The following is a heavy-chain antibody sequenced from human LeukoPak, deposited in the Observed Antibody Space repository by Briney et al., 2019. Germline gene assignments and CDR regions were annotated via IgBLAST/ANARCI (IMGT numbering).Heavy chain of an antibody. V-gene: IGHV4-4*07. CDR3: ARAGGHGLIDY. CDR1: GVSISSYY. J-gene: IGHJ4*02. Sequence: SETLSLTCTVSGVSISSYYWSWIRQPAGKGLEWIGSIYHSGTTYSGSTYYNPSLKSRVTISLDTSKNQFSLKVGSMTAADTAVYYCARAGGHGLIDYWGQGTMVTVSS. CDR2: IYHSGTTYSGST. D-gene: IGHD5-24*01.